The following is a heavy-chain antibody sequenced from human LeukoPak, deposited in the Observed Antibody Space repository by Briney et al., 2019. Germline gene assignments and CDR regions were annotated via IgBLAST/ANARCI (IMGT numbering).Heavy chain of an antibody. CDR1: GFIFSRNS. CDR2: ISSSSSYI. V-gene: IGHV3-21*01. D-gene: IGHD6-13*01. CDR3: ATESSAALDY. J-gene: IGHJ4*02. Sequence: GGSLRLSCAASGFIFSRNSMNWVRQAPGKGLEWVSSISSSSSYIYYADSVKGRFTISRDNAKNSLYLQMNSLRSEDTSVYFCATESSAALDYWGQGTLVTVSS.